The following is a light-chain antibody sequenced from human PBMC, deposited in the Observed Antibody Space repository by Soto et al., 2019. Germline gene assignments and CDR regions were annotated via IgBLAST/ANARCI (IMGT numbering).Light chain of an antibody. V-gene: IGLV7-46*01. J-gene: IGLJ1*01. CDR3: LLSYNGPYV. CDR1: TGAVTNGHY. CDR2: DTT. Sequence: QAVVTQEPSLTVSPGGTVTLTCGSSTGAVTNGHYPYWFQQKPGQAPRTLIYDTTNRHSWTPARFSGSLLGGKAALTLSGAQPEYEAAYYCLLSYNGPYVFGTGTKVTVL.